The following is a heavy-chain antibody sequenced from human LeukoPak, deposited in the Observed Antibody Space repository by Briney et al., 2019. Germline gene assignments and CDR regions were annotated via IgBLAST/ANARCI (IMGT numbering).Heavy chain of an antibody. CDR3: ARDFLFAFDI. CDR2: TYYSGTS. CDR1: GGSISSYY. V-gene: IGHV4-59*01. J-gene: IGHJ3*02. Sequence: PSETLSLTCTVSGGSISSYYWTWIRQTPGKGLEWIGYTYYSGTSNYNPSLKSRVTISVDTSKNQFYLKLSSVTAADTAVYYCARDFLFAFDIWGQGTMVTVSS.